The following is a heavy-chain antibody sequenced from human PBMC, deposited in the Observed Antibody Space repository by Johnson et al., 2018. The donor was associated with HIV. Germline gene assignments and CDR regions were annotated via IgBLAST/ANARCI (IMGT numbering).Heavy chain of an antibody. V-gene: IGHV3-7*01. CDR2: IKQDGSEK. D-gene: IGHD3-3*01. CDR1: GFTFNSYW. CDR3: AGWPIFGGPLPVAFDI. J-gene: IGHJ3*02. Sequence: EQLVESGGGLVQPGGSLRLSCAASGFTFNSYWMSWVRQAPGKGLEWVANIKQDGSEKYYVDSMKGRFNISRDNAKNSLYLQMNSLRAEDTAVYYCAGWPIFGGPLPVAFDIWGQGTMVTVSS.